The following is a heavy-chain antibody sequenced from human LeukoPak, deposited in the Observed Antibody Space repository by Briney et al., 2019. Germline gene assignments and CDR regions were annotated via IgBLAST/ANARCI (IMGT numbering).Heavy chain of an antibody. J-gene: IGHJ4*02. CDR2: FYLGRDT. V-gene: IGHV4-38-2*01. CDR3: ARARRFYDTSGYYNYFDY. CDR1: GYSISSGYY. D-gene: IGHD3-22*01. Sequence: SETLSLTCAVSGYSISSGYYWGWIRQPPGKGLEWSVSFYLGRDTYYKPSLKSRVTVSIDTSKNQFSLTLSSVTAADTAVYYCARARRFYDTSGYYNYFDYWGQGTLVTVSS.